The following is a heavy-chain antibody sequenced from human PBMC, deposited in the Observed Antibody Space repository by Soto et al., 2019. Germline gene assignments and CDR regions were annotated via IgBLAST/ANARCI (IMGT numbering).Heavy chain of an antibody. CDR2: ISGSGGST. CDR3: AKDRWGILVVTAIS. Sequence: LRLSCAASGFTFSSYAMSWVRQAPGKGLEWVSAISGSGGSTYYAGSVKGRFTISRDNSKNTLYLQMNSLRAEDTAVYYCAKDRWGILVVTAISWGQGTLVTVSS. J-gene: IGHJ4*02. CDR1: GFTFSSYA. D-gene: IGHD2-21*02. V-gene: IGHV3-23*01.